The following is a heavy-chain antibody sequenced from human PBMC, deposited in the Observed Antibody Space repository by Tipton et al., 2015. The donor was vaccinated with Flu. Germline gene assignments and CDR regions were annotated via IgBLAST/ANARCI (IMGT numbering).Heavy chain of an antibody. Sequence: TLSLTCAVSGYSVSTGFYWAWIRQPPGKRLEWIGSIYRSGYANYNPSLDSRVTISVDTSKNQFSLKMTSVNAAGTATYFCARRDFSNYVSEPKNWFDFWGQGTLVTVSS. D-gene: IGHD4-11*01. CDR2: IYRSGYA. V-gene: IGHV4-38-2*01. CDR3: ARRDFSNYVSEPKNWFDF. J-gene: IGHJ5*01. CDR1: GYSVSTGFY.